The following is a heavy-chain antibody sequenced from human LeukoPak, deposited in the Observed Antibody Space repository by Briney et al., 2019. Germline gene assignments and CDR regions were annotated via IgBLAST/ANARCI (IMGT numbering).Heavy chain of an antibody. Sequence: GGSLRLSCAASGFTFSSYWMSWVRQAPGKGLEWVANIKQDGSEKYYVDSVKGRFTISRDNAKNSLYLQMNSLRAEDTAVYYCARDLGPSDYYDGSGAYAFDIWGQGTMVTVSS. J-gene: IGHJ3*02. CDR2: IKQDGSEK. CDR1: GFTFSSYW. D-gene: IGHD3-22*01. CDR3: ARDLGPSDYYDGSGAYAFDI. V-gene: IGHV3-7*01.